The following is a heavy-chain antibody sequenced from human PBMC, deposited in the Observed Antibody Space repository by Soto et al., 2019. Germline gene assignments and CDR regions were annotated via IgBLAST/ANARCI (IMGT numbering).Heavy chain of an antibody. CDR3: AKNSDYYDSSGSPLIFDY. V-gene: IGHV3-23*01. CDR2: ISGSGGST. J-gene: IGHJ4*02. Sequence: EVQLLESGGGLVQPGGSLRLSCAASGFTFSSYALSWVRQAPGKGLEWVSAISGSGGSTYYADSVKGRFTISRDNSKNTLYLQMNSLRAEDTAVYYCAKNSDYYDSSGSPLIFDYWGQGTLVTVSS. D-gene: IGHD3-22*01. CDR1: GFTFSSYA.